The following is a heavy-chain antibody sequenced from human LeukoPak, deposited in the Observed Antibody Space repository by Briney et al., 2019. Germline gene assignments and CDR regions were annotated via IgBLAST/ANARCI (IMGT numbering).Heavy chain of an antibody. CDR3: VRDVSQRRHFDY. D-gene: IGHD1-1*01. J-gene: IGHJ4*02. CDR2: FYGSGSA. CDR1: GDSISSGAYY. V-gene: IGHV4-30-2*01. Sequence: SQTLSLTCTVSGDSISSGAYYWSWIRQPPGKGLEWIGYFYGSGSASYNPSLKSRVTITVDRSNNQFSLKMSSVTAADTAVYYCVRDVSQRRHFDYWGQGTLVTVSS.